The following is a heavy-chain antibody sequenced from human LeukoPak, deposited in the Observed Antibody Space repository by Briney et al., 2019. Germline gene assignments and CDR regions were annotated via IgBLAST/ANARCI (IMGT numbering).Heavy chain of an antibody. Sequence: GGSLRLSCAASGFTVSNNYMSWVRQAPGKWLGWVSVVYGGGSTYYADSVKGRFTISRDNSKNTLYLQMNSLRTEDTAVYYCAKANPLIVGARAGGPINFWGQGTMVTVSS. CDR1: GFTVSNNY. J-gene: IGHJ3*01. V-gene: IGHV3-53*05. D-gene: IGHD1-26*01. CDR2: VYGGGST. CDR3: AKANPLIVGARAGGPINF.